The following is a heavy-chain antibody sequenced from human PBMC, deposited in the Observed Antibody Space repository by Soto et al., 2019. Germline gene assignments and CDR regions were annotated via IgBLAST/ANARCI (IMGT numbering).Heavy chain of an antibody. CDR1: GFTFSSYG. Sequence: VQLVESGGGLVQPGGSLRLSCAASGFTFSSYGMHWVRQAPGKGLEWVAVISYDGSNKYYADSVKGRFTISGDNSKNTLYRQMNSLRAEDTAVYYCAKISQRTTVTTDFDYWGQGTLVTVSS. J-gene: IGHJ4*02. CDR2: ISYDGSNK. V-gene: IGHV3-30*18. D-gene: IGHD4-17*01. CDR3: AKISQRTTVTTDFDY.